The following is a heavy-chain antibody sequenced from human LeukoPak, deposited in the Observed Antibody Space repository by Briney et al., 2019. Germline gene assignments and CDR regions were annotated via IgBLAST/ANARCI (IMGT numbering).Heavy chain of an antibody. J-gene: IGHJ4*02. V-gene: IGHV3-30*04. Sequence: QPGRSLRLSCAASGFTFSSYAMHWVRQAPGKGLEWVAVISYDGSNKYYADSVKGRFTISRDNSKNTLYLQMNSLRAEDTAVYYCARDPGVQYFGYWGQGTLVTVSS. CDR1: GFTFSSYA. D-gene: IGHD3-10*01. CDR3: ARDPGVQYFGY. CDR2: ISYDGSNK.